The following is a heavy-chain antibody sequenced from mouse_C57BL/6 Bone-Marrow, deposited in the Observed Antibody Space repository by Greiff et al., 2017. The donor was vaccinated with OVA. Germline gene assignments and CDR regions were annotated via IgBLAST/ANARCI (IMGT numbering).Heavy chain of an antibody. CDR2: INPNNGGT. CDR1: GYTFTDYY. Sequence: VQLQQSGPELVKPGASVKISCKASGYTFTDYYMNWVKQSHGKSLEWIGDINPNNGGTSYNQKFKGKATLTVDKSSSTAYMELRSLTSEDSAVYYCAREDYYGSSPSYWYFDVWGTGTTVTVSS. V-gene: IGHV1-26*01. J-gene: IGHJ1*03. D-gene: IGHD1-1*01. CDR3: AREDYYGSSPSYWYFDV.